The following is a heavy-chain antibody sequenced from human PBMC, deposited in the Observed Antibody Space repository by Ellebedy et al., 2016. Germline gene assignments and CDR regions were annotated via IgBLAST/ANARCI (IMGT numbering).Heavy chain of an antibody. V-gene: IGHV3-23*01. D-gene: IGHD6-13*01. Sequence: GGSLRLXXAASAFTFSSYAMSWVRQAPGKGLEWVSAISGGGGSTYYADSVKGRFTISRDNSKNTLYLQMNSLRAEDTAVYYCAKDHSSRWNVDGMDVWGQGTTVTVSS. J-gene: IGHJ6*02. CDR3: AKDHSSRWNVDGMDV. CDR1: AFTFSSYA. CDR2: ISGGGGST.